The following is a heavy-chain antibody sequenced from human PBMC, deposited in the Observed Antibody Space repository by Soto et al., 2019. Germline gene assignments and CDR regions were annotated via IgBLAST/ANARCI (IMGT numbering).Heavy chain of an antibody. V-gene: IGHV3-23*01. Sequence: GGSLRLSCAASGFTFSSYAMSWVRQAPGKGLEWVSAISGSGGITYYADSVKGRFTISRDNSKNTLYLQMNSLRAEDTAVYYCEKGSTSDLCDYWGQGTLVTASS. CDR2: ISGSGGIT. D-gene: IGHD2-2*01. J-gene: IGHJ4*02. CDR3: EKGSTSDLCDY. CDR1: GFTFSSYA.